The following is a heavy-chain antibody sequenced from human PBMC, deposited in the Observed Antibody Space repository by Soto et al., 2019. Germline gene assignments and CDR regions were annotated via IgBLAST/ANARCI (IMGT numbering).Heavy chain of an antibody. CDR3: ARDRGDWGVATIPYYGMDV. D-gene: IGHD5-12*01. V-gene: IGHV4-31*03. J-gene: IGHJ6*02. Sequence: SETLSLTCTVSGGSISSGGYYWSWIRQHPGKGLEWIGYIYYSGSTYYNPSLKSRVTISVDTSKNQFSLKLSSVTAADTAVYYCARDRGDWGVATIPYYGMDVWGQGTTVTVSS. CDR1: GGSISSGGYY. CDR2: IYYSGST.